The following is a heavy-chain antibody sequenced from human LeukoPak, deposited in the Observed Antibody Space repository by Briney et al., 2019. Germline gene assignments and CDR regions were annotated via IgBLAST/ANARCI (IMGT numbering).Heavy chain of an antibody. CDR1: GFTFSSYS. CDR3: ATQLLWFGEPSFDY. V-gene: IGHV3-21*01. D-gene: IGHD3-10*01. CDR2: ISSSSSYI. J-gene: IGHJ4*02. Sequence: GGSLRLSCAASGFTFSSYSMNWVRRAPGKGLEWVSSISSSSSYIYYADSVKGRFTISRDNAKNSLYLQMNSLRAEDTAVYYCATQLLWFGEPSFDYWGQGTLVTVSS.